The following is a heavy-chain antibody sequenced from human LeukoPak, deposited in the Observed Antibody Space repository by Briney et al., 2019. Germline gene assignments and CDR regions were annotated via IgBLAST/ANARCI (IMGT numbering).Heavy chain of an antibody. V-gene: IGHV3-30*02. Sequence: GGSLRLSCAASGFAFSSYGMHWVRQAPGKGMEWVAYIHYDSTTEDYADSGKGRFTISRDDAKNSLSLQMNSLRAEDTAVYYCARSGIKIVRGVIIKSPYHMDVWGKGTTVTVSS. CDR3: ARSGIKIVRGVIIKSPYHMDV. D-gene: IGHD3-10*02. J-gene: IGHJ6*03. CDR2: IHYDSTTE. CDR1: GFAFSSYG.